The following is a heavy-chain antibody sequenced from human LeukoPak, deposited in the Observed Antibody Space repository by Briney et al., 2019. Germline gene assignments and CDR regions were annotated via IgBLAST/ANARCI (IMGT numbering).Heavy chain of an antibody. CDR3: ARGYCSSTSCQAFYYYYYYTDV. CDR1: GDSVSSNSAA. D-gene: IGHD2-2*01. Sequence: SQTLSLTCAISGDSVSSNSAAWNWIRQSPSRGLEWLGRTYYRSKWYNDYAVSVKSRITINPDTSKNQFSLQLNSVTPEDTAVYYCARGYCSSTSCQAFYYYYYYTDVWGKGTTVTVSS. CDR2: TYYRSKWYN. J-gene: IGHJ6*03. V-gene: IGHV6-1*01.